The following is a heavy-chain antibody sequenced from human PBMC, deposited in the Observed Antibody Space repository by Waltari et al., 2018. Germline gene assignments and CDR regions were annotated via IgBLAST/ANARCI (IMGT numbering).Heavy chain of an antibody. V-gene: IGHV3-74*01. CDR2: MKRDGIST. J-gene: IGHJ4*02. CDR1: GFTFSSYW. Sequence: EVQLVESGGGLVQPGGSLRLSCAASGFTFSSYWMHWVRQAPGKGLVWVSRMKRDGISTTYADSVSYADSVKGRFTSSRDNAKNTLYLQMDSLRAEDTAVYFCARDPGVTAIHFDYWGQGTLVTVSS. D-gene: IGHD2-21*02. CDR3: ARDPGVTAIHFDY.